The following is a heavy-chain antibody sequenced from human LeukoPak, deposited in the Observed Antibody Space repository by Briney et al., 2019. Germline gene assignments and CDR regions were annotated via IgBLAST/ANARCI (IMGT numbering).Heavy chain of an antibody. Sequence: NTSETLSLTCTVSGGSISSGSYYWSWIRQPAGKGLEWIGRIYTSGSTNYNPSLKSRVTISVDTSKNQFSLKLSSVTAADTAVYYCARYGDGYNDAFDIWGQGTMVTVSS. CDR3: ARYGDGYNDAFDI. D-gene: IGHD5-24*01. CDR1: GGSISSGSYY. J-gene: IGHJ3*02. CDR2: IYTSGST. V-gene: IGHV4-61*02.